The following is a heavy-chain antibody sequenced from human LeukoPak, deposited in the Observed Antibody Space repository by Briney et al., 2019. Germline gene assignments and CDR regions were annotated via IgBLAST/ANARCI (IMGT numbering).Heavy chain of an antibody. V-gene: IGHV1-69*01. CDR1: GGTFSSYA. CDR2: IIPIFGTA. D-gene: IGHD2-2*01. CDR3: ARALVPAAITSGYYYMDV. Sequence: SVKVSCKSSGGTFSSYAISWVRQAPGQGLEWMGGIIPIFGTANYAQKFQGRVTITADESTSTTYMELSSLRSENTAVYYCARALVPAAITSGYYYMDVWGKGTTVTVSS. J-gene: IGHJ6*03.